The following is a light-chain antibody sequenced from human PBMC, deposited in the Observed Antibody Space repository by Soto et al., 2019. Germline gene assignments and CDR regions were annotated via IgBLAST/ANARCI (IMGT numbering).Light chain of an antibody. Sequence: EIVLTQSPGTLSLYPGERATLSCRASQSVSSNYLAWYQQKPGQAPRLLIYGASSRATGIPDRFSGSGSGTDLTLTISRLEPEDFAVYYCQQYGSSPLTFGGGTKVEIK. CDR3: QQYGSSPLT. CDR1: QSVSSNY. J-gene: IGKJ4*01. V-gene: IGKV3-20*01. CDR2: GAS.